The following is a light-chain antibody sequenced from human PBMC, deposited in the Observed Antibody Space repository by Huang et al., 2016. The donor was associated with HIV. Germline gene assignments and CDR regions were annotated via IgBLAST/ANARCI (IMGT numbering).Light chain of an antibody. V-gene: IGKV1-6*01. CDR2: TAS. J-gene: IGKJ1*01. CDR3: LQDYTYPWT. CDR1: QDIGND. Sequence: AIQMTQSPASLSASVGDRVTITCRARQDIGNDLGWCQQRLGKAPKLLVSTASHLQSGVPSRFTGSGSGTHFTLTSSGLQPEDFATYYCLQDYTYPWTFGQGTEVEI.